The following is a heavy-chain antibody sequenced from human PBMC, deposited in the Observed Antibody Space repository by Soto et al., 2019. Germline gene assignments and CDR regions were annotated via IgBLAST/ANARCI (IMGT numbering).Heavy chain of an antibody. D-gene: IGHD3-22*01. Sequence: PGGSLRLSCAASGITFSSYWMHWVRQAPGKGLVWVSRIKSDGSSTSYADSVKGRFTISRDNAKNSLYLQMNSLRAEDTAVYYCARDVTSSTYYYLSPGGFDPWGQGTLVTVSS. CDR2: IKSDGSST. CDR1: GITFSSYW. J-gene: IGHJ5*02. V-gene: IGHV3-74*01. CDR3: ARDVTSSTYYYLSPGGFDP.